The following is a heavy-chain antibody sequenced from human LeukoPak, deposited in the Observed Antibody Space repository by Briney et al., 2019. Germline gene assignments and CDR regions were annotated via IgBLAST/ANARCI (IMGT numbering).Heavy chain of an antibody. CDR2: IYHTGST. Sequence: KPSETLSLTCAVSGYSISSGYYWGWTRQPPGKGLEWIGSIYHTGSTYYNPSLQSRVTISLDSPKNQFSLKLTSVTAADTAVYYCASGGTAVVMALTYYFDTWGQGTPVTVSS. CDR3: ASGGTAVVMALTYYFDT. J-gene: IGHJ4*02. D-gene: IGHD3-22*01. CDR1: GYSISSGYY. V-gene: IGHV4-38-2*01.